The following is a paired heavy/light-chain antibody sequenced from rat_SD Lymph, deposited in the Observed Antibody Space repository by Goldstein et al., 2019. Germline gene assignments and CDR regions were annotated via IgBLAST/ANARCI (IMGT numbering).Light chain of an antibody. V-gene: IGKV3S11*01. CDR2: KAS. Sequence: DTVLTQSPALAVSPGERVSISCRASEGVNSYMHWYQQKPGQQPKLLIYKASNLASGVPARFSGSGSGTDFTLTIDPVEADDTATYFCQQSWNELTFGSGTKLEIK. CDR3: QQSWNELT. J-gene: IGKJ5*01. CDR1: EGVNSY.
Heavy chain of an antibody. CDR1: GFTFNNYW. Sequence: EVQLVETGGGLVQPGRSLKLSCVASGFTFNNYWMSWTRQAPGKGLEWVASITNSGGSTYYPDSVKGRFTISRDNAQNTLYLQMNSLRSEDTATYYCTRGGYYGDWFAYWGQGTLVTVSS. D-gene: IGHD1-7*01. CDR3: TRGGYYGDWFAY. CDR2: ITNSGGST. J-gene: IGHJ3*01. V-gene: IGHV5-31*01.